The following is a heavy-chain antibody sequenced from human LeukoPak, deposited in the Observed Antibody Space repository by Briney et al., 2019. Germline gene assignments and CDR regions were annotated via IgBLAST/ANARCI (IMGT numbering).Heavy chain of an antibody. V-gene: IGHV1-69*13. Sequence: SVKVSCKASGGTFSSYAISRVRQAPGQGLEWMGGIIPIFGTANYAQKFQGRVTITADESTSTAYMELSSLRSEDTAVYYCASSGSSCSSTSCYSPFDYWGQGTLVTVSS. D-gene: IGHD2-2*01. CDR2: IIPIFGTA. CDR1: GGTFSSYA. J-gene: IGHJ4*02. CDR3: ASSGSSCSSTSCYSPFDY.